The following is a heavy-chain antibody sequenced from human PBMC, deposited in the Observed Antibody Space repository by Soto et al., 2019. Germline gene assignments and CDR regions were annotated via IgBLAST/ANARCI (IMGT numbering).Heavy chain of an antibody. V-gene: IGHV3-23*01. J-gene: IGHJ4*02. D-gene: IGHD1-26*01. CDR1: GFTFSSYD. Sequence: PGGSLRLSCAASGFTFSSYDMRWVRQAPGKGLEWVSSISGSGGSTYYADSVKGRFTVSRDNARNTLYLQMNSLRAEDTAMYYCAKARCTTTDCYVPDYWGRGTLVTVSS. CDR3: AKARCTTTDCYVPDY. CDR2: ISGSGGST.